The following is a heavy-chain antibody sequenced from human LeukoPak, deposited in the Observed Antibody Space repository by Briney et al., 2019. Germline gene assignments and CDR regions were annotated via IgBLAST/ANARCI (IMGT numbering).Heavy chain of an antibody. J-gene: IGHJ4*02. CDR1: GGSFSHYY. Sequence: PSETLSLTCAVYGGSFSHYYWTYIRQPPGKGLEWIGEINHRGSTHYNPSLKSRVTISVDTSKNQFSLKLNPVTAADTAVYYCASSPSYDSSGYYYDYWGQGALVTVSS. CDR2: INHRGST. V-gene: IGHV4-34*01. D-gene: IGHD3-22*01. CDR3: ASSPSYDSSGYYYDY.